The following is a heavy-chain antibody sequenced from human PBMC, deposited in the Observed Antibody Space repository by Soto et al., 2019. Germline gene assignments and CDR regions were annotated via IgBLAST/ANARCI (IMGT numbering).Heavy chain of an antibody. CDR1: GFTVSSNY. D-gene: IGHD2-15*01. V-gene: IGHV3-66*01. Sequence: EVHLVESGGGLVQPGGSLRLSCAASGFTVSSNYMSWVRQAPGKGLEWVSVIYSGGSTNYADSVKGRFTISRDNSKNTLYLQTNRLRAEDTAMYYCAREGVVAASDWGQGTLVTVSS. J-gene: IGHJ4*02. CDR3: AREGVVAASD. CDR2: IYSGGST.